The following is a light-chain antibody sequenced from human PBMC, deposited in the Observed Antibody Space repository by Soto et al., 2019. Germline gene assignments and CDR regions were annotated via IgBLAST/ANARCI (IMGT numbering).Light chain of an antibody. CDR1: QTFKNY. J-gene: IGKJ2*03. Sequence: DVQMTQSPSSLSAAVGDTVTITCRAGQTFKNYLNWYQHKPGKAPKLLIYAASSLQSGVPPRFSAAASETDFTLTISILQPEGFATYYCQQSYLSLQSFGQGTKLQI. CDR3: QQSYLSLQS. V-gene: IGKV1-39*01. CDR2: AAS.